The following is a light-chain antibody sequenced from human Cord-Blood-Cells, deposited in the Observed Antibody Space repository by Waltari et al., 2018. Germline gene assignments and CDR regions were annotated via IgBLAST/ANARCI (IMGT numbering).Light chain of an antibody. CDR1: SSVVGGYNY. J-gene: IGLJ2*01. V-gene: IGLV2-8*01. CDR2: EVS. CDR3: SSYAGSNNLV. Sequence: QSALTQPPSASGSPGQSVTISCTGTSSVVGGYNYVPWYQQHQGKAPKLMIYEVSKRPSGVPDRFSGSKSGNTASLTVSGLQAEDEADYYCSSYAGSNNLVFGGGTKLTVL.